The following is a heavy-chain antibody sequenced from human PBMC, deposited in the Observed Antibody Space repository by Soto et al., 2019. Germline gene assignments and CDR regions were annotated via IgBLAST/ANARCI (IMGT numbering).Heavy chain of an antibody. J-gene: IGHJ5*02. CDR2: IYATGPT. D-gene: IGHD1-1*01. Sequence: ATLSLTCTVSGASISGFYWSGIRKSSGKGLQWIGRIYATGPTDYTPSLKSRVMMSVDTSKKQFSLNLRSVTAADTAVYYCVRDGTKTLRDWFDPRGQGISVTVSS. V-gene: IGHV4-4*07. CDR3: VRDGTKTLRDWFDP. CDR1: GASISGFY.